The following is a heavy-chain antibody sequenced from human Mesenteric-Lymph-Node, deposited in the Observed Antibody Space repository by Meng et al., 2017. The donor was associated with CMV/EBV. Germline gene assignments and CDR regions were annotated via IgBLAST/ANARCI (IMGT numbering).Heavy chain of an antibody. Sequence: ASVKVSCKASGYTFTAYYIHWVRQAPGQGLEWMGWINPNSGGTFYAQRYQGRVTMTRDTSITTAYMELSRLRSDDTAVYYCARRARPGYFQHWGQGTLVTVSS. D-gene: IGHD6-6*01. V-gene: IGHV1-2*02. J-gene: IGHJ1*01. CDR2: INPNSGGT. CDR1: GYTFTAYY. CDR3: ARRARPGYFQH.